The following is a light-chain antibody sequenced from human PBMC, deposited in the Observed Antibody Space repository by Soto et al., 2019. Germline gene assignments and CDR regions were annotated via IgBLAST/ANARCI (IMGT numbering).Light chain of an antibody. CDR2: DVS. J-gene: IGLJ1*01. CDR3: SSYSSSGTLYV. CDR1: SSDVGDYNY. Sequence: QSALTQPASVSGSPGQSINISCTGSSSDVGDYNYVAWYQQHPDKAPKLMIFDVSSRPSGVSNRFSGSKSGSTASLTISGLQAEDEADYFCSSYSSSGTLYVFGTGTKLTVL. V-gene: IGLV2-14*03.